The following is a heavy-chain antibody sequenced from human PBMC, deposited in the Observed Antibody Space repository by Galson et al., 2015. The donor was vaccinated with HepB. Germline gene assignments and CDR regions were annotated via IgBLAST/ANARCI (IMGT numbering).Heavy chain of an antibody. Sequence: SLRLSCAASGFTFSKYYMSWIRQAPGKGLEWVSYISYTTNTIHYADSVKGRFTISRDNAKNSLYLQMNSLRPDDTAIYYCARVGPPRSGRRANWFDPWGQGTLVTVSS. J-gene: IGHJ5*02. CDR2: ISYTTNTI. CDR3: ARVGPPRSGRRANWFDP. V-gene: IGHV3-11*01. CDR1: GFTFSKYY. D-gene: IGHD6-19*01.